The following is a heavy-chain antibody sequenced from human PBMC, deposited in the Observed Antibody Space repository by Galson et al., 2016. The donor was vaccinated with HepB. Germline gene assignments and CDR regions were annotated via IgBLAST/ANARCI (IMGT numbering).Heavy chain of an antibody. D-gene: IGHD3-10*01. V-gene: IGHV3-11*06. Sequence: LRLSCAASGFVFSDYYMSWIRQAPGKGLEWVSYISGSGDYTTYSDSMRGRFTISRDNAKKSLYLQLNSLTAEDTAVYFCARHTITWENDYWGQGTLVTVSS. CDR2: ISGSGDYT. J-gene: IGHJ4*02. CDR3: ARHTITWENDY. CDR1: GFVFSDYY.